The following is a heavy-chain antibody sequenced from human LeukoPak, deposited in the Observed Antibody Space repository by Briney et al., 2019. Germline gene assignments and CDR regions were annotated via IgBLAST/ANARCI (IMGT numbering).Heavy chain of an antibody. D-gene: IGHD2-2*01. CDR2: IYYSGST. Sequence: SETLSLTCTVSGGSISSYYWSWIRQPPGKGLEWIGYIYYSGSTNYNPSLKSRVTISVDTSKNQFSLKLSSVTAADTAVYYCARGRYCSSTSCSSYYFDYWGQGTLVTVSS. CDR3: ARGRYCSSTSCSSYYFDY. J-gene: IGHJ4*02. CDR1: GGSISSYY. V-gene: IGHV4-59*01.